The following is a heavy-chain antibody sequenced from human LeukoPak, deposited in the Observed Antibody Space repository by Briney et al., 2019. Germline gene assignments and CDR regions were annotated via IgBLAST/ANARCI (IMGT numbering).Heavy chain of an antibody. CDR2: IHTSGST. V-gene: IGHV4-4*07. CDR1: GVSISSYY. Sequence: SETLSLTCNVSGVSISSYYWSWIRQPAGKGLEWIGRIHTSGSTNYNPSLKSRVTMSVDTSKNQFSLKLSSVTAADTAVYYCARDQYYYDSSGYLTFVYWGQGTLVTVSS. J-gene: IGHJ4*02. D-gene: IGHD3-22*01. CDR3: ARDQYYYDSSGYLTFVY.